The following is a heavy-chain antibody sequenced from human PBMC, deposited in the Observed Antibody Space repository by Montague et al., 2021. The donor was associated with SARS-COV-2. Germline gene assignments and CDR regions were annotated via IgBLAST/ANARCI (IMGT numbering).Heavy chain of an antibody. Sequence: SLRLSCAASGFPFISYAMRWVRQAPGNGLAWVSVIYSGGSSTYYXDSVTGRFTLSRDNSMNTLYLQMNSLRAEDTAVYYCAKDLEEFITIFVVATKSPLGMDVWGQGTTVTVSS. J-gene: IGHJ6*02. V-gene: IGHV3-23*03. CDR1: GFPFISYA. D-gene: IGHD3-3*01. CDR2: IYSGGSST. CDR3: AKDLEEFITIFVVATKSPLGMDV.